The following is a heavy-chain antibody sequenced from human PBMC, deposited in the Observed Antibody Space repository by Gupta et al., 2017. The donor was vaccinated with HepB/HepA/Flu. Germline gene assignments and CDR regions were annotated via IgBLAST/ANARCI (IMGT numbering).Heavy chain of an antibody. CDR2: IGGSGAST. CDR1: GFTFRSYA. J-gene: IGHJ5*02. CDR3: AKGQRGSWSANCFDP. V-gene: IGHV3-23*01. D-gene: IGHD6-13*01. Sequence: EVQMLESGGHLVQPGGSLRLSCAASGFTFRSYAMNWVRQAPGKGLEWVSVIGGSGASTYYADSVKGRFTISRDNSKNTLYLQMNSLRDEDTAVYYCAKGQRGSWSANCFDPWGQGTLVTVSS.